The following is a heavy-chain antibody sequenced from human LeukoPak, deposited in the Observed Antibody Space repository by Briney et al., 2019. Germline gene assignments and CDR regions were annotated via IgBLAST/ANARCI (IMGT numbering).Heavy chain of an antibody. V-gene: IGHV1-2*02. CDR2: INPNSGGT. CDR1: GYTFTGYY. D-gene: IGHD5-18*01. Sequence: GASVKVSCKASGYTFTGYYMHWVRQAPGQGLEWMGWINPNSGGTNYAQKFQGRVTMTRDTSISTAYMELSRLRSDDTAVYYCARDTAPAQSHFDYWGQGTLVTVSS. CDR3: ARDTAPAQSHFDY. J-gene: IGHJ4*02.